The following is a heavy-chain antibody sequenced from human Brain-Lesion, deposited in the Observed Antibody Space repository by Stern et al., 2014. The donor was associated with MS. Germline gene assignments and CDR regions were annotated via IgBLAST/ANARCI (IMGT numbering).Heavy chain of an antibody. CDR3: ARGERWFDS. J-gene: IGHJ5*01. D-gene: IGHD3-10*01. Sequence: MPLVESGGGLVQPGGSLRLSCAASGFTFSNYWMHWVRQAPGKGLVWVSRVNNDGRRTSYADSVKGRFTMSRDNAKNTLYLQMNSLRVEDTAIYYCARGERWFDSWGQGTLVTVSS. CDR1: GFTFSNYW. V-gene: IGHV3-74*02. CDR2: VNNDGRRT.